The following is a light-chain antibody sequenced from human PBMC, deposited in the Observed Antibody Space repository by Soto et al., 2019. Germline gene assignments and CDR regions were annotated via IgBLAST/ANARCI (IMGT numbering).Light chain of an antibody. CDR1: QSVSIN. J-gene: IGKJ2*01. V-gene: IGKV3D-15*01. CDR3: QQYYNWPPLYT. Sequence: EIVLTQSPATLSVSPGERATLSCRASQSVSINLAWYQQKPGHAPRFLIYEASTRATGIPARFSGSGSGTEFTLTSSSLQSEDSAIYYCQQYYNWPPLYTFGQGTKLEIK. CDR2: EAS.